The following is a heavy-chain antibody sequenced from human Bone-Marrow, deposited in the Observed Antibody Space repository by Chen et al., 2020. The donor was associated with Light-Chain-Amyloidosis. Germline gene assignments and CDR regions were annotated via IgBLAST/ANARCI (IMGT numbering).Heavy chain of an antibody. V-gene: IGHV3-15*01. J-gene: IGHJ4*02. Sequence: EVRLVESGGGVVKPGGSLRLSCEASGFSFSNAWVTWVRQAPGKGLEWLGRIKSESDGGTTAFAASVQGIFGISRDQTRNTVYLQMSSLKSDDTAIYYCASDGGLVVVEAAVWGQGTQVTVSS. CDR3: ASDGGLVVVEAAV. D-gene: IGHD2-21*01. CDR2: IKSESDGGTT. CDR1: GFSFSNAW.